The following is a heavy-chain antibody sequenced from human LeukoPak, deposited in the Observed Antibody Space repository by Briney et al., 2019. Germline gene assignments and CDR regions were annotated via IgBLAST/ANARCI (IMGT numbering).Heavy chain of an antibody. V-gene: IGHV4-59*01. J-gene: IGHJ4*02. CDR1: GGSISSYY. D-gene: IGHD2-2*01. Sequence: SETLSLTCTVSGGSISSYYWSWIRQPPGKGLEWIGYIYYSGSTNYNPSLKSRVTISVDTSQNQFSPKLSSVTAADTAVHYGAKIADLGYCSSTRRQDSLISPFDYWGQGTLVTVSS. CDR3: AKIADLGYCSSTRRQDSLISPFDY. CDR2: IYYSGST.